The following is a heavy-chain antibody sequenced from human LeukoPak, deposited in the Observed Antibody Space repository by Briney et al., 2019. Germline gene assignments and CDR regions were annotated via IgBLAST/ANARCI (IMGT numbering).Heavy chain of an antibody. CDR3: ARDVGCSSTSCYAIFDY. J-gene: IGHJ4*02. V-gene: IGHV3-21*01. Sequence: PGGSLRLSCAASGFTFSSYSMNWVRQAPGKGLEWVSSISRSSSYIYYADSVKGRFTISRDNAKNSLYLQMNSLRAEDTAVYYCARDVGCSSTSCYAIFDYWGQGTLVTVSS. CDR2: ISRSSSYI. CDR1: GFTFSSYS. D-gene: IGHD2-2*01.